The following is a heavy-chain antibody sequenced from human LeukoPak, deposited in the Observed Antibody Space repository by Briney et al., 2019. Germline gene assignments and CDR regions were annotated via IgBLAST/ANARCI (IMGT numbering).Heavy chain of an antibody. D-gene: IGHD3-22*01. J-gene: IGHJ3*02. CDR2: IYTSGST. CDR3: ARATHYYDSSGYYFEAAFDI. Sequence: SETLSLTCTVSGGSISSGSYYWSWIRQPAGKGLEWIGRIYTSGSTNYNPSLKSRVTISVDTSKSQFSLKLSSVTAADTAVYYCARATHYYDSSGYYFEAAFDIWGQGTMVTVSS. CDR1: GGSISSGSYY. V-gene: IGHV4-61*02.